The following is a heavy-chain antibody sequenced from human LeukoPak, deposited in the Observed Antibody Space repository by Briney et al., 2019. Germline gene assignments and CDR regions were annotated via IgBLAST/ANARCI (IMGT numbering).Heavy chain of an antibody. CDR3: AIIAARGKDY. CDR1: GGTFSSYA. J-gene: IGHJ4*02. D-gene: IGHD6-6*01. CDR2: IIPIFGTA. V-gene: IGHV1-69*05. Sequence: ASVKVSXKASGGTFSSYAISWVRQAPGQGLEWMGRIIPIFGTANYAQKFQGRVTITTDESTSTAYMELSSLRSEDTAVYYCAIIAARGKDYWGQGTLVTVSS.